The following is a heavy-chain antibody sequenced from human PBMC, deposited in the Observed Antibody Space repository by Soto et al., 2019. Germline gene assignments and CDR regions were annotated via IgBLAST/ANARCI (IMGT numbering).Heavy chain of an antibody. CDR2: IRSSDRTI. CDR3: ARDSAFSLDY. Sequence: EVQLVESGGGLVQPGGSMRLSCSVSGFSFSTYSMNWVRQAPGKGLEWVSYIRSSDRTIYYADSVKGRFTISSDNAENSLYLQMNSLRAEDTAFYYCARDSAFSLDYWGQGALVTVSS. CDR1: GFSFSTYS. J-gene: IGHJ4*02. V-gene: IGHV3-48*01.